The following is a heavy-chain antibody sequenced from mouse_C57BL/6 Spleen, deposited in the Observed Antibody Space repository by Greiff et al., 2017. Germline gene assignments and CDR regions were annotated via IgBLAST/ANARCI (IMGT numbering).Heavy chain of an antibody. CDR3: ARQRLGREYYFDY. V-gene: IGHV1-78*01. D-gene: IGHD4-1*01. CDR2: IYPRDGST. J-gene: IGHJ2*01. CDR1: GYTFTDHT. Sequence: QVQLQQSDAELVKPGASVKISCKASGYTFTDHTIHWMKQRPEQGLEWIGYIYPRDGSTKYNEKFKGKATLTADKSSSTAYIQLNSLTSEDSAVYFCARQRLGREYYFDYWGQGTTLTVSS.